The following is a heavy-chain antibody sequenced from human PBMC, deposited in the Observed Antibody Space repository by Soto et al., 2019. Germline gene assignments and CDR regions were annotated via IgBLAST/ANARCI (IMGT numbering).Heavy chain of an antibody. V-gene: IGHV1-8*01. J-gene: IGHJ4*02. CDR2: MNPNSGNT. CDR3: ARSYILSGYFPWDY. CDR1: GYTFTSYD. D-gene: IGHD3-9*01. Sequence: ASVKVSCKASGYTFTSYDINWVRQATGQGLEWMGWMNPNSGNTGYAQKFQGRVTMTSNTSKSTAYMELSSLRSEDTAVYYCARSYILSGYFPWDYWGQGTMVTVSS.